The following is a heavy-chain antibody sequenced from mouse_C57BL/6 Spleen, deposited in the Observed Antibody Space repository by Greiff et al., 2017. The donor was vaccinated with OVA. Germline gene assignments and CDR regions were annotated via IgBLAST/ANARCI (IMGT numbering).Heavy chain of an antibody. CDR1: GYTFTDYY. Sequence: QVQLQQSGAELVRPGASVKLSCKASGYTFTDYYINWVKQRPGQGLEWIARIYPGSGNTYYNEKFKGKATLTAEKSSSTAYMQLSSLTSEDSAVYFCARNYGSSPAAMDYWGQGTSVTVSS. J-gene: IGHJ4*01. CDR2: IYPGSGNT. V-gene: IGHV1-76*01. D-gene: IGHD1-1*01. CDR3: ARNYGSSPAAMDY.